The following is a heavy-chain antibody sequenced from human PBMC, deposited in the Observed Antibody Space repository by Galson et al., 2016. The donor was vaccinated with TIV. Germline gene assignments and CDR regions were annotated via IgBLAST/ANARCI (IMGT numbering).Heavy chain of an antibody. CDR2: IRYDGSNE. J-gene: IGHJ4*02. CDR3: AKGRSGYIDY. CDR1: GFTFSSYN. Sequence: RLSCAASGFTFSSYNMQWVRQAPGKGREWVGFIRYDGSNEYYADSVKGRFTISRDNPKSTLFLQMNSLRAEDTAVYYCAKGRSGYIDYWGQGILVTVSS. V-gene: IGHV3-30*02.